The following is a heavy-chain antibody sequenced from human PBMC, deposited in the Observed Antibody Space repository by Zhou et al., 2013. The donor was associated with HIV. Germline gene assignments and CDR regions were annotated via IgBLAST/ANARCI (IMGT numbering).Heavy chain of an antibody. CDR3: AKDRSSGWTIDY. Sequence: EVQLVESGGVVVQPGGSLRLSCAASGFTFHGYTMHWVRQAPGKGLEWVSFISWDGTNTYYADSVKGRFTISRDNNKNSHYLQMSRLRTEDTALYYCAKDRSSGWTIDYWGQGTLVTVSS. J-gene: IGHJ4*02. CDR2: ISWDGTNT. D-gene: IGHD6-19*01. V-gene: IGHV3-43*01. CDR1: GFTFHGYT.